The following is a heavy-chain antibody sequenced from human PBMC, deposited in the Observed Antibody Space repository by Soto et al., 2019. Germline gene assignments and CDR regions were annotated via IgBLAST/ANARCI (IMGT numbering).Heavy chain of an antibody. Sequence: EVQLVESGGGLVQPGGSLRLSCEVSGFTFSIHAMNWVRQAPGKGLEWVAYIHGTRSIIYYADSVKGRFTISRENAKNSLFLQMDSLRDEDTAVYYCARDARNADYDCWGQGTLVTVSS. V-gene: IGHV3-48*02. J-gene: IGHJ4*02. CDR2: IHGTRSII. CDR1: GFTFSIHA. D-gene: IGHD3-16*01. CDR3: ARDARNADYDC.